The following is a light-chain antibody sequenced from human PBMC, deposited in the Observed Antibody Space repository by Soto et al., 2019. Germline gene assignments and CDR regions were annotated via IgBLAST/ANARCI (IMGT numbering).Light chain of an antibody. V-gene: IGKV1-33*01. CDR3: QQYDNRPPGT. J-gene: IGKJ5*01. CDR1: QDISNY. CDR2: DAS. Sequence: DIPMTQSPSSLSASVGDRVTITCQASQDISNYLNWYQQKPGKAPKLLIYDASNLETGVPSRFSGSGSGTDFTFTISSLQPEDIATYYCQQYDNRPPGTFGQGTRLEIK.